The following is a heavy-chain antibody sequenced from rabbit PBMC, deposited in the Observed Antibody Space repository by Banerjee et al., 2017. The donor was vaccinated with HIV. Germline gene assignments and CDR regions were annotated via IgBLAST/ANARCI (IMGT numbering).Heavy chain of an antibody. CDR1: GLDFSSGYY. V-gene: IGHV1S45*01. CDR3: ARDLAGVTGWNFGL. Sequence: QQQLEESGGGLVKPGGTLTLTCKASGLDFSSGYYMCWVRQAPGKGLEWIACIYTGSGSALYVSWAKGRFTISKTSSTTVTLQMTSLTAADTATYFCARDLAGVTGWNFGLWGPGTLVTVS. D-gene: IGHD4-1*01. J-gene: IGHJ6*01. CDR2: IYTGSGSA.